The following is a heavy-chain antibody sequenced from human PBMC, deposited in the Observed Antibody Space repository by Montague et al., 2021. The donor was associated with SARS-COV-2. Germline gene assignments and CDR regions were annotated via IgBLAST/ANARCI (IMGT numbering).Heavy chain of an antibody. Sequence: SETLSLTCTVSGGSISSYYWSWIRQPPGKGLEWIGYIYYGGSTNYNPSLKSRVTISVDTSKNQFSLKLGSVTAADTAVYYCARVFPRWLQFDPYFDYWGQGTLVTVSS. D-gene: IGHD5-24*01. CDR3: ARVFPRWLQFDPYFDY. CDR2: IYYGGST. V-gene: IGHV4-59*01. J-gene: IGHJ4*02. CDR1: GGSISSYY.